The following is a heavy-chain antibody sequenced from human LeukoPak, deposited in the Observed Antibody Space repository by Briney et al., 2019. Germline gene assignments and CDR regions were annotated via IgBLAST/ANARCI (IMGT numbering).Heavy chain of an antibody. D-gene: IGHD5-18*01. CDR1: GYSFSMYW. V-gene: IGHV5-51*01. Sequence: GESLKISCKGSGYSFSMYWIGWVRQMPGKGLEWMGIIYPGDSDTRYSPSVQGQVTISADKSIVTAYLQWSSLKASDTAMYYCARQDTAMALDAFDIWGQGTMVTVSS. J-gene: IGHJ3*02. CDR2: IYPGDSDT. CDR3: ARQDTAMALDAFDI.